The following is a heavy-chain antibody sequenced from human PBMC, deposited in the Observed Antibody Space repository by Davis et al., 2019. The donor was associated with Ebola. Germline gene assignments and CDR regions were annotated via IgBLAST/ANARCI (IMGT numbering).Heavy chain of an antibody. CDR2: IYYSEST. V-gene: IGHV4-59*12. CDR3: AILLGRYYYYGMDV. Sequence: SETLSLTCTVSGGSISSSYWSWIRQPPGKGLEWIGYIYYSESTNYNPSLKSRVTISVDTSKNQFSLKLSSVTAADTAVYYCAILLGRYYYYGMDVWGKGTTVTVSS. CDR1: GGSISSSY. D-gene: IGHD2/OR15-2a*01. J-gene: IGHJ6*04.